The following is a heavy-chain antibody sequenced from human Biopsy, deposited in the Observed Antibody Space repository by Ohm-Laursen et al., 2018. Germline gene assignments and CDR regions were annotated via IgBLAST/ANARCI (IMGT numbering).Heavy chain of an antibody. J-gene: IGHJ2*01. CDR2: MYFTGRT. CDR3: ASAGYNPDWNFDL. Sequence: PSQTLSLTCTVSGGPIDSYYWSWIRQPPGKALEWIGYMYFTGRTSYNPSLKSRVTMSVNTSKKQFSLRLSSVTAADTAVYYCASAGYNPDWNFDLWGRGTRVTVSS. D-gene: IGHD5-24*01. V-gene: IGHV4-59*12. CDR1: GGPIDSYY.